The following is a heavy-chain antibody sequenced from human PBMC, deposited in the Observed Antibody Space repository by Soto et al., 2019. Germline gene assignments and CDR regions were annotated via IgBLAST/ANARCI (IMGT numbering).Heavy chain of an antibody. D-gene: IGHD6-19*01. CDR3: ARDLGGWPDY. CDR1: GYTFTSYA. Sequence: QVQLVQSGAEVKKPGASVKVSCKASGYTFTSYAIHWLRQAPGQRLEWMGWINAGNGNTKYSQKFQDRVTITRDTSASTAYMELSRLRSEDTAVYYCARDLGGWPDYWGQGTLVTVSS. V-gene: IGHV1-3*01. J-gene: IGHJ4*02. CDR2: INAGNGNT.